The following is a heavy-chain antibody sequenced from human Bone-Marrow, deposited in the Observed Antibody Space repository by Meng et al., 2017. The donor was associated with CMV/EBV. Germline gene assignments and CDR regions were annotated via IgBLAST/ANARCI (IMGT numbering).Heavy chain of an antibody. CDR2: IWYDGSNK. J-gene: IGHJ3*02. D-gene: IGHD6-19*01. V-gene: IGHV3-33*06. CDR3: AKDGQPAVAEVAFDI. Sequence: GESLKISCAASGFTFSSYGMHWVRQAPGKGLEWVAVIWYDGSNKYYADSVKGRFTISRDNSKNTLYLQMNSLRAEDTAVYYCAKDGQPAVAEVAFDIWGQGTMVTVPS. CDR1: GFTFSSYG.